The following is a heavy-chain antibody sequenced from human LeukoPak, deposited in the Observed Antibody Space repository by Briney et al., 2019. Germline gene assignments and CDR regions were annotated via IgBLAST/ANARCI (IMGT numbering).Heavy chain of an antibody. CDR3: AKPYGCLSRGGLDV. V-gene: IGHV3-23*01. J-gene: IGHJ6*02. CDR1: GFTSSSYA. D-gene: IGHD3-10*01. CDR2: ISGGGIST. Sequence: GGSLRLSCAASGFTSSSYAMSWVRQAPGKGLEWVSAISGGGISTYYADSVKGRFTISRDNSKNTLYLQMNSLRAEDTAVYYCAKPYGCLSRGGLDVWGQGTTVIVSS.